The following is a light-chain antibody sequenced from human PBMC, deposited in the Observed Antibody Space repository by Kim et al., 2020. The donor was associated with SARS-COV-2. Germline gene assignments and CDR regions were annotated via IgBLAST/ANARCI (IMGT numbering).Light chain of an antibody. V-gene: IGKV3-20*01. CDR1: QGGDMF. J-gene: IGKJ2*03. Sequence: LSLSPGERATLSCRASQGGDMFLAWYQLKPGQPPRLVTYGASSRATGIPDRFTGSGSGTDFTLTISRLEPEDFAVYYCQQYGSQVSFGQGTKLEI. CDR2: GAS. CDR3: QQYGSQVS.